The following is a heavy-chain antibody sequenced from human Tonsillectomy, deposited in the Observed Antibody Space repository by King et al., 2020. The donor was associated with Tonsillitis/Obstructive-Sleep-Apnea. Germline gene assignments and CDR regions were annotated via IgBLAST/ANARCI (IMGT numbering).Heavy chain of an antibody. D-gene: IGHD2-21*02. J-gene: IGHJ4*02. CDR3: ARDSLAYCGGDCPPGDY. Sequence: VQLQESGPGLVKPSETLSLTCTVSGGSISSYYWSWIRQPAGKGLEWLGRIYTSGSTNYNPSLKSRVTMSVDTSKNQFSLKLSSVTAADTAVYYCARDSLAYCGGDCPPGDYWGQGTLVTVSS. CDR1: GGSISSYY. CDR2: IYTSGST. V-gene: IGHV4-4*07.